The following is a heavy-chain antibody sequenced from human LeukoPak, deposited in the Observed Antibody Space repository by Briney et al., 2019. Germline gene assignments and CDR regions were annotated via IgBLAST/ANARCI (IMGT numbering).Heavy chain of an antibody. CDR3: ARGGSRDGLNLLVIVDY. CDR1: GYTFTGYY. D-gene: IGHD5-24*01. CDR2: INPNSGGT. J-gene: IGHJ4*02. Sequence: ASVKVSCKASGYTFTGYYMHWVRQAPGQGLEWMGWINPNSGGTNYAQKFQGRVTMTRDTSISTAYMELSRLRSDDTAVYYCARGGSRDGLNLLVIVDYWGQGTLVTVSS. V-gene: IGHV1-2*02.